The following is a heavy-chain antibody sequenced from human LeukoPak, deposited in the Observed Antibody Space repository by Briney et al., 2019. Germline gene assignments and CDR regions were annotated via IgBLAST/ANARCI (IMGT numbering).Heavy chain of an antibody. Sequence: GGSLRLSCAASGFTFSSYAMHWVRQAPGKGLEWVAVISYDGSNKYYADSVKGRFTISRDNFKNTLYLQMNSLRAEDTAVYYCARAMVRGVIIYYFDYWGQGTLVTVSS. CDR1: GFTFSSYA. CDR2: ISYDGSNK. V-gene: IGHV3-30*04. J-gene: IGHJ4*02. D-gene: IGHD3-10*01. CDR3: ARAMVRGVIIYYFDY.